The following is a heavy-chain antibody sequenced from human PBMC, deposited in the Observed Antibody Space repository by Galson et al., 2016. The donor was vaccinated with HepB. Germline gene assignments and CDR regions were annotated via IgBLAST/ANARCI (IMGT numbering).Heavy chain of an antibody. CDR2: LLHDGTKD. V-gene: IGHV3-30*18. CDR3: AKDRYGSGTNYLDL. Sequence: SLRLSCAGSGFSFRTYAMHWVRQAPGKGLQWVAALLHDGTKDEYAESAKGRFTISRDNSNNTVFLQMNNPRTDDTALYYCAKDRYGSGTNYLDLWGQGALVTVSS. CDR1: GFSFRTYA. J-gene: IGHJ4*02. D-gene: IGHD3-10*01.